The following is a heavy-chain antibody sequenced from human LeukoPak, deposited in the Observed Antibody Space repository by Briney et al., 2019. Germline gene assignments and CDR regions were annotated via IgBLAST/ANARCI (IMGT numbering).Heavy chain of an antibody. CDR1: GFTLSTYA. Sequence: GGSLRLSCAASGFTLSTYAMSWVRQTPGRGLEWVAATSSSDAGTCHADSVRGRFTISRDNSKNTLYLQMNSLRAEDTAVYYCAKDPYDILTGYYWSPYYFDYWGQGTLVTVSS. CDR3: AKDPYDILTGYYWSPYYFDY. J-gene: IGHJ4*02. D-gene: IGHD3-9*01. V-gene: IGHV3-23*01. CDR2: TSSSDAGT.